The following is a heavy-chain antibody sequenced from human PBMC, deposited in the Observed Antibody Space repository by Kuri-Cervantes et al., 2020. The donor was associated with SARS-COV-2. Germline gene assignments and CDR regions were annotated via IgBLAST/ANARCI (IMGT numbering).Heavy chain of an antibody. Sequence: GSLRLSCAVSGYSISSGYYWGWIRQPPGKGLEWIGSIYHSGSTYYNPSLKSRVTISVDTSKNQFSLKLGSVTAADTAVYYCARQYGGFDYWGQGTLVTVSS. J-gene: IGHJ4*02. CDR3: ARQYGGFDY. CDR1: GYSISSGYY. D-gene: IGHD2-2*01. CDR2: IYHSGST. V-gene: IGHV4-38-2*01.